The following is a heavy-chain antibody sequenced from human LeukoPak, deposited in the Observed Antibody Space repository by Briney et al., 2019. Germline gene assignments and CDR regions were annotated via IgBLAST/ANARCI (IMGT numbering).Heavy chain of an antibody. J-gene: IGHJ3*02. CDR2: IYYSGST. D-gene: IGHD5-18*01. Sequence: KPSETLSLTCAVSGCTISSYDRSWVRQPPGKGLEWIAYIYYSGSTNYNASLKSRVTISVDTSKNQFSLKLSSVTAADTAVYYCAKFTRGYSYGTGFDIWGQGTTVTVS. CDR3: AKFTRGYSYGTGFDI. V-gene: IGHV4-59*01. CDR1: GCTISSYD.